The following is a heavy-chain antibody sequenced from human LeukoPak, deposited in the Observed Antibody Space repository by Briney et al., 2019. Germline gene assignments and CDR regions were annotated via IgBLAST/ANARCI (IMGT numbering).Heavy chain of an antibody. CDR2: ISSSGRSI. D-gene: IGHD3-10*01. V-gene: IGHV3-11*04. CDR3: ARADGSGSYYNVPSDY. CDR1: GLTFSDYY. J-gene: IGHJ4*02. Sequence: GGSLRLSCAASGLTFSDYYMTWIRQAPGKGLEWTSYISSSGRSINYADSVKGRFTISRDNAKNSLHLQMNSLRAEDTAVYYCARADGSGSYYNVPSDYWGQGTLVTVSS.